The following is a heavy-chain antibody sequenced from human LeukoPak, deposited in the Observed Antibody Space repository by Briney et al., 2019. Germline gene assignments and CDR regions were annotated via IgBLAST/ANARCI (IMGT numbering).Heavy chain of an antibody. CDR2: ISGSGGNT. CDR3: AKRGVVIRAVLVVGFHKEAYYFDS. CDR1: GFTFSNYA. D-gene: IGHD2-15*01. J-gene: IGHJ4*02. Sequence: PGGSLRLSCAASGFTFSNYAMSWVRQAPGKGPEWVSTISGSGGNTYYADSVKGRFTISRDNPKNTLYLQMNSLRSEDTAVYFCAKRGVVIRAVLVVGFHKEAYYFDSWGQGALVTVSS. V-gene: IGHV3-23*01.